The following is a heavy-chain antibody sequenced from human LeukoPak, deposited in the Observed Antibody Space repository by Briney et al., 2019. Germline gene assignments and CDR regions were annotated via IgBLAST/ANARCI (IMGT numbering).Heavy chain of an antibody. D-gene: IGHD7-27*01. Sequence: GASVKVSCKASGYTFSGYYLHWVRQAPGQGLEWMGRINPDTGSTKHAEKFQGRVTMTRETSISVAYMELTTLRSDDAAVYYCARDLRALGDYFDYWGQGTLVTVSS. CDR2: INPDTGST. V-gene: IGHV1-2*06. CDR1: GYTFSGYY. CDR3: ARDLRALGDYFDY. J-gene: IGHJ4*02.